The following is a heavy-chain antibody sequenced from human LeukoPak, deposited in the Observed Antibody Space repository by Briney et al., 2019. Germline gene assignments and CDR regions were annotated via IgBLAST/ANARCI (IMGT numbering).Heavy chain of an antibody. D-gene: IGHD4-23*01. CDR2: ISFDGTDK. V-gene: IGHV3-30*04. CDR3: ERQDDKYGGYY. Sequence: PGRSLRLSCATSGFTFSTYAMHWVRQAPGKRLEWVAVISFDGTDKYYADSVKGRFTISRDSSKNTLYLQMNSLRAEDSAVYYCERQDDKYGGYYWGQGTLVTVSS. J-gene: IGHJ4*02. CDR1: GFTFSTYA.